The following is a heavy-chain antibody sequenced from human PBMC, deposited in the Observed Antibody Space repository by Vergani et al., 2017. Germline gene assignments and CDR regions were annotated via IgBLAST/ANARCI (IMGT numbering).Heavy chain of an antibody. J-gene: IGHJ4*02. V-gene: IGHV3-30-3*01. CDR3: VRDRGLXAGGRCYTDAWDY. CDR1: GFALNRHA. Sequence: QVQLVESGGGVVQPGTSLRLSCVVSGFALNRHAMYWVRQAPGKGLEWVVGISFDGTNEYYPDLVKGRFTISRDIAKNTLYLQVRSLRLEDTGVYHCVRDRGLXAGGRCYTDAWDYWGQGTPVTVSS. D-gene: IGHD2-2*02. CDR2: ISFDGTNE.